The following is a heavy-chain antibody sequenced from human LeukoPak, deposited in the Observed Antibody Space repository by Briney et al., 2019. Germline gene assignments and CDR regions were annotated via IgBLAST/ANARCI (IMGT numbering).Heavy chain of an antibody. CDR2: ISSSSSTI. CDR3: AHNGRICSSTSCLFDY. Sequence: GGSLRLSCAASGFTFSSYSMNWVRQAPGKWREWDSYISSSSSTIYYADSVKGRFTISRDNAKNSLYLQMNSLRAEDTAVYYCAHNGRICSSTSCLFDYWGQGTLVTVSS. V-gene: IGHV3-48*04. CDR1: GFTFSSYS. D-gene: IGHD2-2*01. J-gene: IGHJ4*02.